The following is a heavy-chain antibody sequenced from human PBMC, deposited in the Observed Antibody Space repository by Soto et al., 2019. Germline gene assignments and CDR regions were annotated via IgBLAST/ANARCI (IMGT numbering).Heavy chain of an antibody. D-gene: IGHD2-2*02. J-gene: IGHJ6*02. Sequence: ASVKVSCKASGYTFTGYYMHWVRQAPGQGLEWMGWINPNSGGTNYAQKFQGRVTMTRDTSISTAYMELSRLRSDDTAVYYCARDCSSTSCYIFGMDVWGQGTTVTVSS. V-gene: IGHV1-2*02. CDR2: INPNSGGT. CDR1: GYTFTGYY. CDR3: ARDCSSTSCYIFGMDV.